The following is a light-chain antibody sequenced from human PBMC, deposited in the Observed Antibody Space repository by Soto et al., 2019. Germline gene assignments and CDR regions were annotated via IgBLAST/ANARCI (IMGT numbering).Light chain of an antibody. Sequence: QSALTQPPSASGSPGQSFAISCTGTSSCVGGYNYVSWYQQHPGKAPKLMIYEVNKRPSGVPDRFSGSKSGNTASLTVSGLQAEDEADYYCSSYAGSSNVFGTGTKVTVL. V-gene: IGLV2-8*01. CDR2: EVN. CDR3: SSYAGSSNV. J-gene: IGLJ1*01. CDR1: SSCVGGYNY.